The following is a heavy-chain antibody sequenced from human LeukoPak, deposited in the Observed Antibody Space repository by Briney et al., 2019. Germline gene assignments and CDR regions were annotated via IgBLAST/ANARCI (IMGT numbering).Heavy chain of an antibody. J-gene: IGHJ6*02. V-gene: IGHV4-34*01. D-gene: IGHD2-2*02. CDR1: GGSFSGYY. Sequence: SETLSLTCAVYGGSFSGYYWSWIRQPPGKGLEWIGEINHSGSTNYNPSLKSRVTISVDTSKNQFSLKLSSVTAADTAVYYCARGLRYCSSTSCYTDRDYYYGMDVWGQGTTVTVSS. CDR3: ARGLRYCSSTSCYTDRDYYYGMDV. CDR2: INHSGST.